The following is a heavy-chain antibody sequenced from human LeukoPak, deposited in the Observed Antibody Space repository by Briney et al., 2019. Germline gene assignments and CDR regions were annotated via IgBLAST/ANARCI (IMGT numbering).Heavy chain of an antibody. CDR1: GFTFSSYS. CDR3: ARGVYSSSLCFDP. Sequence: PGGSLRLSCAASGFTFSSYSMNWVRQAPGKGLEWVSYISSSSSTIYYADSAKGRFTISRDNAKNSLYLQMNSLRAEDTAVYYCARGVYSSSLCFDPWGQGTLVTVSS. CDR2: ISSSSSTI. D-gene: IGHD6-13*01. J-gene: IGHJ5*02. V-gene: IGHV3-48*01.